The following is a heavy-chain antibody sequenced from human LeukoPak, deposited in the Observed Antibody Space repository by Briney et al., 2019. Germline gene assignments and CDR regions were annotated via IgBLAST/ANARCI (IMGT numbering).Heavy chain of an antibody. J-gene: IGHJ4*02. CDR3: AREIAATGVFDY. Sequence: PGGSLRLSCAASGFTFSSYAMSWVRQAPGKGLEWVSAISGSGGSTHYADSVKGRFTISRDNSKNTLYLQMNSLRAEDTAVYYCAREIAATGVFDYWGQGTLVTVSS. CDR1: GFTFSSYA. CDR2: ISGSGGST. V-gene: IGHV3-23*01. D-gene: IGHD6-13*01.